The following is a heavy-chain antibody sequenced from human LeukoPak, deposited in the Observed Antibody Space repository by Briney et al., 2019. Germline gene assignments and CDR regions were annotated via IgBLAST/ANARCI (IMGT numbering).Heavy chain of an antibody. J-gene: IGHJ3*02. CDR2: ISYDGSNK. CDR3: AKDFLRFLEWLGKAFDI. D-gene: IGHD3-3*01. Sequence: GRSLRLSCAASGFTFSSYAMHWVRQAPGKGLEWVAVISYDGSNKYYADSVKGRFTISRDNSKNTLYLQMNSLRAEDTAVYYCAKDFLRFLEWLGKAFDIWGQGTMVTVSS. V-gene: IGHV3-30-3*01. CDR1: GFTFSSYA.